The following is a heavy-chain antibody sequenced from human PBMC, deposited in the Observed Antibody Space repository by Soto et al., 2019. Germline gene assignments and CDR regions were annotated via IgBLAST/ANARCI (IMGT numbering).Heavy chain of an antibody. V-gene: IGHV3-48*01. CDR1: GFTFSSYS. Sequence: GGSLRLSCAASGFTFSSYSMNWVRQAPGKGLEWVSYISSSSSTRYYADSVKGRVTISRDNAKNSLYLQMNSLRAEDTAVYYCARGRYYMDVWGKGTTVTVSS. CDR3: ARGRYYMDV. CDR2: ISSSSSTR. J-gene: IGHJ6*03.